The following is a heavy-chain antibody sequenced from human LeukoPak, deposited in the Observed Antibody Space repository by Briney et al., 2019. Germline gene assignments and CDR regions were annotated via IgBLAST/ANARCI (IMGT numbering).Heavy chain of an antibody. D-gene: IGHD2-8*02. CDR2: IYYSGST. Sequence: SETLSLTCTVSGGSISSYYWSWIRQPPGKGLEWIGYIYYSGSTNYNPSLKSRVTISVDTSKNQFSLKLSSVTAADTAVYYCARVSSLAYGWAFDIWGQGTMVTVSS. CDR3: ARVSSLAYGWAFDI. CDR1: GGSISSYY. V-gene: IGHV4-59*01. J-gene: IGHJ3*02.